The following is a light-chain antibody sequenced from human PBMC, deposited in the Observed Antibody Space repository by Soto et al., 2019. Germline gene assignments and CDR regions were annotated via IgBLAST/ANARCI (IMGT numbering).Light chain of an antibody. V-gene: IGLV1-47*02. Sequence: QAVVTQSPSASGTPGQGVTISCSGISANIGSNYVYWYQQLPGTAPKLLIYGNNGRPSGVPDRFSGSKSGTSASLAISGLRSDDEADYYCAAWDDSLSGWVFGGGTKLTVL. CDR2: GNN. CDR1: SANIGSNY. J-gene: IGLJ3*02. CDR3: AAWDDSLSGWV.